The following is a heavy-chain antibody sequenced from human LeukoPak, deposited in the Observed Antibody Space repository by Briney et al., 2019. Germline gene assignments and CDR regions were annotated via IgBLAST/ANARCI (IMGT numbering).Heavy chain of an antibody. V-gene: IGHV1-2*02. Sequence: GASVKVSCKPSGYTFTGYYIHWVRQAPGQGLEWMGWINPNSGGTNYAQKFQGRVTMTRDTSISTAYMELSRLRSDDTAVYYCARDPGLIRDTAMAPGYWGQGTLVTVSS. D-gene: IGHD5-18*01. CDR2: INPNSGGT. J-gene: IGHJ4*02. CDR1: GYTFTGYY. CDR3: ARDPGLIRDTAMAPGY.